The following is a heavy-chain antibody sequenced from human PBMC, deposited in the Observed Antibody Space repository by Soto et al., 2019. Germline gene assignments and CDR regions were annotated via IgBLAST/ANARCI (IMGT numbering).Heavy chain of an antibody. Sequence: QLVQSGTEVKEPGASVRISCKASGYSFTSFGINWVRQAPGQGPVWVGRINTYNGKRDFAQNLQVIGTMTTNTTTTTVYIELRSLTSEDTAMYYCARDVRVGANTDACDIWGQGTMVIVSS. J-gene: IGHJ3*02. V-gene: IGHV1-18*01. CDR1: GYSFTSFG. CDR3: ARDVRVGANTDACDI. D-gene: IGHD1-26*01. CDR2: INTYNGKR.